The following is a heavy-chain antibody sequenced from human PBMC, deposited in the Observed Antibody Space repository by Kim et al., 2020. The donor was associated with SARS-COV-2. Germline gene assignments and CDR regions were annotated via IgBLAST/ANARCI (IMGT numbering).Heavy chain of an antibody. V-gene: IGHV4-34*01. Sequence: SLKSRVTISVDTSKNQFSLKLSSVTAADTAVYYCARGDFVVVAATPTFDYWGQGTLVTVSS. CDR3: ARGDFVVVAATPTFDY. D-gene: IGHD2-15*01. J-gene: IGHJ4*02.